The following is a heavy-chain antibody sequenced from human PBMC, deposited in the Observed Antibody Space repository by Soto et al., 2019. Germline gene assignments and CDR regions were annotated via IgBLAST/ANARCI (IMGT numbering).Heavy chain of an antibody. CDR2: FDPEDGET. CDR3: AKIGIGASDRGGYGYYFAY. D-gene: IGHD5-18*01. J-gene: IGHJ4*02. CDR1: GYTLTELS. Sequence: ASVKVSCKVSGYTLTELSMHWVRQAPGKGLEWMGGFDPEDGETIYAQKFQGRVTMTEDTSTDTAYMELSSLRSEDTAVYYCAKIGIGASDRGGYGYYFAYRAQGTPVPVSS. V-gene: IGHV1-24*01.